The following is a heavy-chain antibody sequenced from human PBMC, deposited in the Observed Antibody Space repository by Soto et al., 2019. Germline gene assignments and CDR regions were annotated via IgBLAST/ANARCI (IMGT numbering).Heavy chain of an antibody. CDR2: IIPIIGTP. V-gene: IGHV1-69*01. Sequence: QLELVQSGAEVMEPGSSVKLSCKTSGGSLRNSGINWVRQAPGQGLEWVGGIIPIIGTPNYLQRLQTRVTITADESTNTAFLELGSLRFYDTAIYYCARERDGSGSLSYYFDQWGQGTLVTVSS. D-gene: IGHD3-10*01. J-gene: IGHJ4*02. CDR1: GGSLRNSG. CDR3: ARERDGSGSLSYYFDQ.